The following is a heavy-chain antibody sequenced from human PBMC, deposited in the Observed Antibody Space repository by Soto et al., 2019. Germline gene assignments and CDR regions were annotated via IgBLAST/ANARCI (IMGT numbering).Heavy chain of an antibody. J-gene: IGHJ6*02. CDR2: IKQDGSEK. CDR3: ARDGLEMATISYYYYYGMDV. Sequence: GGSLRLSCAASGFTFSSYWMSWVRQAPGKGLEWVANIKQDGSEKYYVDSVKGRFTISRDNAKNSLYLQMNSLRAEDTAVYYCARDGLEMATISYYYYYGMDVWGQGTTVTVSS. D-gene: IGHD5-12*01. CDR1: GFTFSSYW. V-gene: IGHV3-7*05.